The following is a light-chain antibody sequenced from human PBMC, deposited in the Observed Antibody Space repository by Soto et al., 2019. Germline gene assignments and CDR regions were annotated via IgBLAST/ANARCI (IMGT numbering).Light chain of an antibody. Sequence: DVLMTQSPSSVSASVGDRVSITCRASQGISGWLAWYQQKPGKAPKLLIYAASSLQSGVPSRFSSSGSETDFTLTINPLQPEDFATYYCQQVHIFPLTFGGGTKVEIK. CDR1: QGISGW. J-gene: IGKJ4*01. V-gene: IGKV1-12*01. CDR3: QQVHIFPLT. CDR2: AAS.